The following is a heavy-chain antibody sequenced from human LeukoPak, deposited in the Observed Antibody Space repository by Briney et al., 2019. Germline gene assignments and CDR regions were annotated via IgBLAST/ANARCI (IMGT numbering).Heavy chain of an antibody. Sequence: GASVKVSCKASGYTFTIYGVSWVRQAPGQGLEWMGWISAFNGNTDYAQKFQGRVTMTTDTSTSTAYMELRSLRSDDTAVYYCARDGAQDWNYDAFDIWGQGTVVTVSS. CDR2: ISAFNGNT. CDR3: ARDGAQDWNYDAFDI. CDR1: GYTFTIYG. V-gene: IGHV1-18*01. D-gene: IGHD1-7*01. J-gene: IGHJ3*02.